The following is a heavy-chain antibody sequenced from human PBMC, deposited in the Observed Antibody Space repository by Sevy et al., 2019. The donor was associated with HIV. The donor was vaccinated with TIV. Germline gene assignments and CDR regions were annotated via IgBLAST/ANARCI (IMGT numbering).Heavy chain of an antibody. CDR2: IKQDGSEK. CDR3: AKQANWALDY. D-gene: IGHD3-16*01. Sequence: GGSLRLSCAVSGFTFSSFWMSWVRQAPGKGQEWVANIKQDGSEKYYVDSVKGRFTISRENAKNSLYLQMNSLRAEDAAMYYCAKQANWALDYWGQGTLVTVSS. CDR1: GFTFSSFW. J-gene: IGHJ4*02. V-gene: IGHV3-7*01.